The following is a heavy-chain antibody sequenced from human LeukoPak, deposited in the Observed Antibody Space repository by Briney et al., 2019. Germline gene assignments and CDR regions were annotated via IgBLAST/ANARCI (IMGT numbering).Heavy chain of an antibody. CDR1: GFTFSSYA. Sequence: PGGSLRLSCAASGFTFSSYAMSRVRQAPGKGLEWVSGIGGGGGGAFYADSVKGRFTISRDNSKNTLYLQMNSLRAEDTAVYYCAKDPRTVGIQLWSTWGQGALVTVSS. CDR2: IGGGGGGA. D-gene: IGHD5-18*01. V-gene: IGHV3-23*01. J-gene: IGHJ4*02. CDR3: AKDPRTVGIQLWST.